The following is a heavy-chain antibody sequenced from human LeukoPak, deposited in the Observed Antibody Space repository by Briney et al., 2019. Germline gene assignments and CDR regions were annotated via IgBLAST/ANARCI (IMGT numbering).Heavy chain of an antibody. CDR3: ASSGYCSGGSCYSTWFDP. V-gene: IGHV1-46*01. CDR1: GYTFTSYY. J-gene: IGHJ5*02. CDR2: INPSGGST. D-gene: IGHD2-15*01. Sequence: GASVKVSCKASGYTFTSYYMHWVRQAPGQGLEWMGIINPSGGSTSYAQKFQGRVTMTRDTSTSTVYMELSSLRSEDTAVYYCASSGYCSGGSCYSTWFDPWGQGTLVTVSS.